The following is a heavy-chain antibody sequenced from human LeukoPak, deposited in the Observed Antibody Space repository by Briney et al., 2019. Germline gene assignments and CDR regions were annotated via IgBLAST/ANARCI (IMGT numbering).Heavy chain of an antibody. D-gene: IGHD3-10*01. V-gene: IGHV4-61*08. CDR1: GGSFNSDDYY. Sequence: SETLSLTCGVSGGSFNSDDYYWSWIRQPPGRGLEWIGYIYYGGNTNYNPSLRSRVTISMDTSKNQFSLKVNSVTAADTAVYFCASGPRNYYYSGSYHYWGQGTLVTVSS. CDR3: ASGPRNYYYSGSYHY. J-gene: IGHJ4*02. CDR2: IYYGGNT.